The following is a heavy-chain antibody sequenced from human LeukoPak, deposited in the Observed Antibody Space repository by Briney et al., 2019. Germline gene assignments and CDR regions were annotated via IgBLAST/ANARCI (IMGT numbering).Heavy chain of an antibody. V-gene: IGHV3-53*01. Sequence: GGSLRLSCAASGFTVSSNYMSWVRQAPGKGLEWVSVIYSGGSTYYADSVKGRFTISRDNSKNTLYLQMNSLRAEDTAVYYCARGGRITIFGVVITPRSDYWGQGTLVTVSS. CDR2: IYSGGST. D-gene: IGHD3-3*01. CDR3: ARGGRITIFGVVITPRSDY. CDR1: GFTVSSNY. J-gene: IGHJ4*02.